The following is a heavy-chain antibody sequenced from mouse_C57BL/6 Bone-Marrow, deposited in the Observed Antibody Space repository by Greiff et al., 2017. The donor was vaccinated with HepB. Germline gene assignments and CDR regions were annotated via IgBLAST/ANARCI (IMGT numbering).Heavy chain of an antibody. CDR3: ALEGAIDY. V-gene: IGHV1-61*01. Sequence: VQLQQPGAELVRPGSSVKLSCTASGYTFTSYWMDWVKQRPGQGLEWIGNIYPSDSETHYNQKFKDQATMTVDKSSSTAYLQLSSLTSEDPAVYDCALEGAIDYWGQGTAITVSS. CDR1: GYTFTSYW. CDR2: IYPSDSET. D-gene: IGHD2-10*02. J-gene: IGHJ4*01.